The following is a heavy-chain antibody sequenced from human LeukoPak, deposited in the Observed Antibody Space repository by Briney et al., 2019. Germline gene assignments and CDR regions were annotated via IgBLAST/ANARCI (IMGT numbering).Heavy chain of an antibody. CDR1: GYTFTGYY. CDR3: AREVDYYDTSDYFPLGY. J-gene: IGHJ4*02. V-gene: IGHV1-2*02. Sequence: ASVKVSCKASGYTFTGYYMHWVRQAPGQGGEWMGWINPNNGGTKYAQKFQGGVTMTSDTSISTAYMLLSRLTSDDTAVYYCAREVDYYDTSDYFPLGYWGQGTLVTVSS. D-gene: IGHD3-22*01. CDR2: INPNNGGT.